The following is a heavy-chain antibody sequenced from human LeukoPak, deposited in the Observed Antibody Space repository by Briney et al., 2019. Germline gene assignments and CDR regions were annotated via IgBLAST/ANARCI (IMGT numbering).Heavy chain of an antibody. V-gene: IGHV1-3*03. CDR1: GYTFTSYA. D-gene: IGHD3-22*01. CDR3: ARGSYTYYYDSSGYSEFDY. J-gene: IGHJ4*02. Sequence: ASVKVSCKASGYTFTSYAMHWARQAPGQRLEWMGWINAGNGNTKYSQEFQGRVTITRDTSASTAYMELSSLRSEDMAVYYCARGSYTYYYDSSGYSEFDYWGQGTLVTVSS. CDR2: INAGNGNT.